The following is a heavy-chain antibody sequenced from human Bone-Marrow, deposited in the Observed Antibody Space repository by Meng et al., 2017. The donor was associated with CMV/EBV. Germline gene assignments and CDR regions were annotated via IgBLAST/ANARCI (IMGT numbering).Heavy chain of an antibody. J-gene: IGHJ6*01. D-gene: IGHD4/OR15-4a*01. CDR2: INHSGST. CDR1: GGSFSGYY. Sequence: SETLSLTCAVYGGSFSGYYWSWIRQPPGKGLEWIGEINHSGSTNYNPSLKSRVTISVDTSKNQFSLKLSSVTAADTAVYYCTLGLWWHGMYVWGQGNTVTVSS. CDR3: TLGLWWHGMYV. V-gene: IGHV4-34*01.